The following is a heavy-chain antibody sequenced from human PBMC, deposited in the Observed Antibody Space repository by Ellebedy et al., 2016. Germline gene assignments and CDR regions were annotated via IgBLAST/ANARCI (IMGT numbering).Heavy chain of an antibody. CDR3: RQGHYADL. Sequence: GGSLRLXXEASGFPFRDYFMTWVRQAPGKGLEWVANVKQDGSEKFYADSVKGRFTISRDSSKNSVYLRMNNLRVEDTAVYYCRQGHYADLWGQGTLVTVSS. CDR2: VKQDGSEK. D-gene: IGHD4-17*01. V-gene: IGHV3-7*01. CDR1: GFPFRDYF. J-gene: IGHJ4*02.